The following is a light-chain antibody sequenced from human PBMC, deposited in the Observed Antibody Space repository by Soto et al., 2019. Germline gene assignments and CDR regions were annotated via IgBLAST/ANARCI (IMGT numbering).Light chain of an antibody. J-gene: IGLJ1*01. Sequence: QSALTQPPSASGSPGQSVTISCTGTSSDVGGYTYVSWYQQHPGKAPKLIIYEVTKRPSGVPDRFSGSKSGSTASLTVSGLQAEDEADYYCSSYTTSSTLVFGTGTKLTVL. CDR3: SSYTTSSTLV. CDR1: SSDVGGYTY. V-gene: IGLV2-8*01. CDR2: EVT.